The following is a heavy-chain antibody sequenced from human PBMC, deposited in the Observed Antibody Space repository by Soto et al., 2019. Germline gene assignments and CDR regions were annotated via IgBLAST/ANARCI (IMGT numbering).Heavy chain of an antibody. CDR3: ARVWAAAGTWFDP. J-gene: IGHJ5*02. Sequence: GGSLRLSCAASGFTFSDYYMSWIRQAPGKGLEWVSYISSSGSTIYYADSVKGRFTISRDNAKNSLYLQMSSLRAEDTAVYYCARVWAAAGTWFDPWGQGTLVTVSS. CDR1: GFTFSDYY. D-gene: IGHD6-13*01. V-gene: IGHV3-11*01. CDR2: ISSSGSTI.